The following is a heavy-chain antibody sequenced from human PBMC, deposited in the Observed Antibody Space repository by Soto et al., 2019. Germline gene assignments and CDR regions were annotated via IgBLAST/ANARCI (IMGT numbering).Heavy chain of an antibody. D-gene: IGHD1-26*01. CDR1: GFTFINYA. J-gene: IGHJ4*02. Sequence: GGSLRLSCAASGFTFINYAMHWVRQAPGKGLEWVAVISYDGSNKYYADSVKGRFTISRDNAKNSLYLQMNGLGADDTAVYYCARSAREPVYWGQGTLVTVSS. V-gene: IGHV3-30-3*01. CDR2: ISYDGSNK. CDR3: ARSAREPVY.